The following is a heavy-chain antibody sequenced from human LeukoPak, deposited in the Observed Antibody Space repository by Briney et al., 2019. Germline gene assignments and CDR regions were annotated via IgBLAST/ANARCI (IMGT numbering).Heavy chain of an antibody. Sequence: SETLSLTCTVSGGSISSYYWSWIRQPPGKGLEWIGYIYYSGSTNYNPSLKSRVTISIDTSKNQFSLKLSSVTAADTAVYYCARVRTYSSGWDDPTRVYYFDYWGQGTLVTVSS. J-gene: IGHJ4*02. V-gene: IGHV4-59*01. CDR2: IYYSGST. CDR3: ARVRTYSSGWDDPTRVYYFDY. D-gene: IGHD6-19*01. CDR1: GGSISSYY.